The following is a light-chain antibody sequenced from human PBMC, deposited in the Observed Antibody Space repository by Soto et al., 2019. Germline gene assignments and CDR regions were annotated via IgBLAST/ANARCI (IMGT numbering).Light chain of an antibody. CDR3: QQSYSSPPT. J-gene: IGKJ1*01. CDR2: AAS. CDR1: QSISNH. Sequence: DIQMTHSPASLSASVEERVIITCGASQSISNHLNWYQQKPGKAPKLLIFAASSLQSGVPSRFSGSRSGPDFTLTISSLQPEDFVTYYCQQSYSSPPTFGQGTKVDIK. V-gene: IGKV1-39*01.